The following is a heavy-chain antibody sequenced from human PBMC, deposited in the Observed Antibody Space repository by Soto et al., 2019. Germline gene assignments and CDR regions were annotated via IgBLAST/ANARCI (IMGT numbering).Heavy chain of an antibody. Sequence: PGESLKISCKGSGYSFASYWIGWVRQMPGKGLEWMGIIYPGDSDTRYSPSFQGQVTISADKSISTAYLQWSSLKASDTAMYYCARHPKMSSHLHWYDPWGQGTLVTVSS. CDR2: IYPGDSDT. CDR1: GYSFASYW. CDR3: ARHPKMSSHLHWYDP. D-gene: IGHD6-19*01. J-gene: IGHJ5*02. V-gene: IGHV5-51*01.